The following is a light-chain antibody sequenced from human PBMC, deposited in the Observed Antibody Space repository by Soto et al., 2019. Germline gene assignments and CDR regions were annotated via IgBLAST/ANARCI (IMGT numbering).Light chain of an antibody. CDR1: QSVSSSY. Sequence: EIVLTQSPGTLSLSPGERATLSCRASQSVSSSYLAWYQQKPGQAPRLLIYGASSRATGIPDRFSGSGSGTDFTLTISRLEPEDFAVYYCQQYQNSPRTFGQGTKVDI. V-gene: IGKV3-20*01. CDR2: GAS. CDR3: QQYQNSPRT. J-gene: IGKJ1*01.